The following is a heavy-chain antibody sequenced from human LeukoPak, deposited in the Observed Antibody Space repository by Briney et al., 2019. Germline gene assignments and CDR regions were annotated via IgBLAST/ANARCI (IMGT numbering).Heavy chain of an antibody. CDR3: ARADYKDYYYHYMDV. D-gene: IGHD4-11*01. CDR2: IYHNGST. J-gene: IGHJ6*03. CDR1: GGSISSGGYY. V-gene: IGHV4-30-2*01. Sequence: SQTLSLTCTVSGGSISSGGYYWSWIRQPPGKGLEWIGYIYHNGSTYYNPSLKSRVTISVDRSKNQFSLKLSSVTAADTAVYYCARADYKDYYYHYMDVWGKGTTVTVSS.